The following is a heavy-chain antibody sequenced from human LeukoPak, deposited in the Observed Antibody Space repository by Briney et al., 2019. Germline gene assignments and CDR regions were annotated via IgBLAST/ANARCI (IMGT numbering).Heavy chain of an antibody. CDR3: ASGTSLFDY. CDR2: INHSGST. CDR1: GGSFSGYY. Sequence: SETLSLTCAVYGGSFSGYYWSWIRQPPGKGLEWIGEINHSGSTNYNPSLKSRVTISVDTSKNQFSLKLSSVTAADTAVYYCASGTSLFDYWGQGTLVTVSS. J-gene: IGHJ4*02. D-gene: IGHD4-11*01. V-gene: IGHV4-34*01.